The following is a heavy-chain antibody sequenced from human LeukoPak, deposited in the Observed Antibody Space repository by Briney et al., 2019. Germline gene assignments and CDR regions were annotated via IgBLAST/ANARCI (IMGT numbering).Heavy chain of an antibody. CDR2: FSVTGAP. CDR3: VKDPLASTTGKYYMDV. J-gene: IGHJ6*03. D-gene: IGHD1-1*01. CDR1: GFSFSSYA. Sequence: QPGGSLRLSCVASGFSFSSYAMSWVRQTPERGLEWVSSFSVTGAPYNGDSAKGRFTTSRDNSKNTMYLQMNSLRAEDTAVYYCVKDPLASTTGKYYMDVWGKGTTVIVSS. V-gene: IGHV3-23*01.